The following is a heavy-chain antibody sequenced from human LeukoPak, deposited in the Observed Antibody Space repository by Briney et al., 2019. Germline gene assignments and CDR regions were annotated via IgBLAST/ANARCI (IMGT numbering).Heavy chain of an antibody. D-gene: IGHD3-10*01. Sequence: PSETLSLTCTVSGGSISTYYWSWIRQPPGKGLEWIGCIYYSGSTNYNPSLKSRVTISVDTSKNQFSLKLSSVTAADTAVYYCARTTMVRGTYYMDVWGKGTTVTVSS. CDR1: GGSISTYY. CDR2: IYYSGST. V-gene: IGHV4-59*01. CDR3: ARTTMVRGTYYMDV. J-gene: IGHJ6*03.